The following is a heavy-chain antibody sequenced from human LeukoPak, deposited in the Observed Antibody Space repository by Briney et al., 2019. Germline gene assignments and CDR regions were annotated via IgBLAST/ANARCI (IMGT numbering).Heavy chain of an antibody. Sequence: PSETLSLTCAVYGGSFSGYYWSWIRQPPGKGLEWIGEINHSGSTNYNPSLKSRVTISVDTSKNQFSLKLSSVTAADTAVYYCARGRIAAVALDYWGQGTLVTVSS. V-gene: IGHV4-34*01. CDR1: GGSFSGYY. J-gene: IGHJ4*02. CDR2: INHSGST. CDR3: ARGRIAAVALDY. D-gene: IGHD6-13*01.